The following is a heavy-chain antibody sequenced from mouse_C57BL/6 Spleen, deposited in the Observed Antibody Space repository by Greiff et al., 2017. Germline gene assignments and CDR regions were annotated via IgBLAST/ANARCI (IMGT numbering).Heavy chain of an antibody. Sequence: VQLKESGAELMKPGASVKIPCKASGYIFTDYNMDWVKQSHGKSLEWIGDINPNNGGTIYNQKFKGKATLTVDKSSSTAYMELRSLTSEDTAVYYCARAGSSLPYAMDYWGQGTSVTVSS. D-gene: IGHD1-1*01. V-gene: IGHV1-18*01. CDR3: ARAGSSLPYAMDY. CDR2: INPNNGGT. J-gene: IGHJ4*01. CDR1: GYIFTDYN.